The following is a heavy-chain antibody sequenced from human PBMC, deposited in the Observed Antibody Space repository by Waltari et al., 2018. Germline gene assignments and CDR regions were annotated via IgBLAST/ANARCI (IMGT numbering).Heavy chain of an antibody. CDR3: ARDKYYDFWSGYSPATYYYYMDV. V-gene: IGHV1-2*02. CDR2: INPNSGGT. D-gene: IGHD3-3*01. CDR1: GYTFTGYY. Sequence: QVQLVQSGAEVKKPGASVKVSCKASGYTFTGYYMHWVRQAPGQGLEWMGWINPNSGGTNYAQKFQGRVTMTRDTSISTAYMELSRLRSDDTAVYYCARDKYYDFWSGYSPATYYYYMDVWGKGTTVTVSS. J-gene: IGHJ6*03.